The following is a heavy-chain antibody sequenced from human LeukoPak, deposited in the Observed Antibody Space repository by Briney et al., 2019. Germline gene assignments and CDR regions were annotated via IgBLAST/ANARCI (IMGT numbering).Heavy chain of an antibody. CDR2: ISSSGSTI. V-gene: IGHV3-11*04. J-gene: IGHJ3*02. D-gene: IGHD6-6*01. CDR3: AREFLEYSSSWDDAFDI. Sequence: GGSLRLSCAASGFAFSDYYMSWIRQAPGKGLEWVSYISSSGSTIYYADSVKGRFTISRDNAKNSLYLQMNSLRAEDTAVYYCAREFLEYSSSWDDAFDIWGQGTMVTVSS. CDR1: GFAFSDYY.